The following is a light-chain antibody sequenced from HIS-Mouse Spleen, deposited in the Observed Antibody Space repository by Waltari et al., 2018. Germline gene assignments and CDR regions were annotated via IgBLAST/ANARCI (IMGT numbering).Light chain of an antibody. J-gene: IGKJ3*01. CDR3: QQYDNLHRLT. Sequence: DIQMTHSPSSLSASVADRVTITCQASQDISNYLNWYQQKPGKAPKLLIYDESNLETGVPSRFSGSGSGTDFTFTISSLQPEDIATYYCQQYDNLHRLTFGPGTKVDIK. CDR1: QDISNY. V-gene: IGKV1-33*01. CDR2: DES.